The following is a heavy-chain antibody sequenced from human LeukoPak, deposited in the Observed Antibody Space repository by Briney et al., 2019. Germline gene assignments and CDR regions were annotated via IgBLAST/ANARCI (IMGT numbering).Heavy chain of an antibody. CDR3: ARVLIAARKPFDY. CDR2: IYYSGST. D-gene: IGHD6-6*01. CDR1: GGSISSSNW. J-gene: IGHJ4*02. V-gene: IGHV4-4*02. Sequence: SETLSLTCAVSGGSISSSNWWSWVRQPPGKGLEWIGSIYYSGSTYYNPSLKSRVTISVDTSKNQFSLKLSSVTAADTAVYYCARVLIAARKPFDYWGQGTLVTVSS.